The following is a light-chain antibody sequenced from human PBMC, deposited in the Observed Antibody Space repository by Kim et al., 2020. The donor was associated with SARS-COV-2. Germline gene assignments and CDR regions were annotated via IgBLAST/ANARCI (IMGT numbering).Light chain of an antibody. CDR3: QMYNDWPQ. CDR2: GAS. J-gene: IGKJ2*01. CDR1: QTIGSK. Sequence: EVLVTQSPPILSVSPGERVTLSCRASQTIGSKLAWYQHKPGQPPRLLIFGASTRATGIPARFSGSGSGTEFTLTISSLQSEDFAVYFCQMYNDWPQFGQGTKLEIK. V-gene: IGKV3D-15*01.